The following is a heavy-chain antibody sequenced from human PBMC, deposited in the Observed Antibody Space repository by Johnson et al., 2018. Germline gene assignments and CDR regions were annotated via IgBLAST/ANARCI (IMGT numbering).Heavy chain of an antibody. D-gene: IGHD4-23*01. J-gene: IGHJ3*02. CDR2: ISYDGSNK. Sequence: QVQLVQSGGGVVQXGRSLRLXCAASGFTFRSYAMHWVRQAPGKGLAWVAVISYDGSNKYYADSVMCRFPISRDKSKNTLYLQMNSLRAEDTALYYGAKDQRTTVATGNAFDIWGQGTMVTVSS. CDR1: GFTFRSYA. CDR3: AKDQRTTVATGNAFDI. V-gene: IGHV3-30-3*01.